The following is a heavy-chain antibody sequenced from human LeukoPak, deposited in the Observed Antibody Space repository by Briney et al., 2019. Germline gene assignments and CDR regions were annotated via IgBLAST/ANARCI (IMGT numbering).Heavy chain of an antibody. D-gene: IGHD6-6*01. V-gene: IGHV3-43D*03. CDR3: AKDNWAAARPEVGYFQH. Sequence: PGGSLRLSCAASGFTFDDYAMHWVRQAPGKGLEWVSLISWDGGSTYYADSVKGRFTISRDNSKNSLYLQMNSLRAEDTALYYCAKDNWAAARPEVGYFQHWGQGTLVTVSS. J-gene: IGHJ1*01. CDR2: ISWDGGST. CDR1: GFTFDDYA.